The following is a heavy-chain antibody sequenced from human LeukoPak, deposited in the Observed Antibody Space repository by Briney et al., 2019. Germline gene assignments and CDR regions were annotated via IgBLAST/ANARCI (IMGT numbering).Heavy chain of an antibody. V-gene: IGHV1-69*13. CDR2: IIPIFGTA. CDR1: GGTFSSYA. CDR3: ARGVVPAARLDP. Sequence: AASVKVSCKASGGTFSSYAISWVRQAPGQGLEWMGGIIPIFGTANYAQKFQGRVTITADESTSTAYMELRSLRSDDTAVYYCARGVVPAARLDPWGQGTLVTVSS. J-gene: IGHJ5*02. D-gene: IGHD2-2*01.